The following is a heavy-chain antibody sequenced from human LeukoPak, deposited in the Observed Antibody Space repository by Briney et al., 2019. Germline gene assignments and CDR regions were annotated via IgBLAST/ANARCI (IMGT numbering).Heavy chain of an antibody. CDR1: GYTFSGYY. CDR2: INPNSGGT. CDR3: AKVPNYGSIY. D-gene: IGHD4-17*01. J-gene: IGHJ4*02. Sequence: SVNVSCKASGYTFSGYYMHWVRQAPGQGLEWMGRINPNSGGTDYVQKFQGRVTMTRDTSISTAYMELNRLRSDDTAMYYCAKVPNYGSIYWGQGTLVTVSS. V-gene: IGHV1-2*06.